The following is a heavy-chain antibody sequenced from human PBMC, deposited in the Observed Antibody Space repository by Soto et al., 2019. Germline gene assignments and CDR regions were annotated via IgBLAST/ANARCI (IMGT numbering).Heavy chain of an antibody. V-gene: IGHV1-18*01. Sequence: ASVKVSCKASGYTFTSYGISWVRQAPGQGLEWMGWISAYNGNTNYAQKLQGRVTMTTDTSTSTAYMELRSLRSDDTAVYYCARAGPLGEFYPILLAPCGQGTLVTVSS. D-gene: IGHD3-16*01. CDR3: ARAGPLGEFYPILLAP. J-gene: IGHJ5*02. CDR2: ISAYNGNT. CDR1: GYTFTSYG.